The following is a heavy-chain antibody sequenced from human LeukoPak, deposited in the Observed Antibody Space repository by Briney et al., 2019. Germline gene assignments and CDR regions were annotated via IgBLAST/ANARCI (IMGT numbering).Heavy chain of an antibody. CDR1: GFTFSNYA. CDR3: AKKITYDYGDPHFDY. J-gene: IGHJ4*02. CDR2: ISGSGGRT. Sequence: GGSLRLSCAASGFTFSNYAMSWVPEAPGKGLEWVSAISGSGGRTYYADSVKGRFTISRDNSKNTLSLQMNSLRAEDTAVYYCAKKITYDYGDPHFDYWGQGTLVTVSS. D-gene: IGHD4-17*01. V-gene: IGHV3-23*01.